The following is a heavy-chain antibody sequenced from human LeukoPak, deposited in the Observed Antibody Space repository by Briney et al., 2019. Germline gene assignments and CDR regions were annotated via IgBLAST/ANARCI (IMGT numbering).Heavy chain of an antibody. J-gene: IGHJ4*02. CDR3: AKDKPIDY. CDR2: IIPSGGTT. CDR1: GFTFSHYA. V-gene: IGHV3-23*01. Sequence: GGSLRLSCAASGFTFSHYAMSWVRQAPGKGLEWVSAIIPSGGTTYYADSVRGRFTISRDNSKNTVFLQMSTLRTEDTAVYFCAKDKPIDYWGQGTLVTVSS. D-gene: IGHD1-14*01.